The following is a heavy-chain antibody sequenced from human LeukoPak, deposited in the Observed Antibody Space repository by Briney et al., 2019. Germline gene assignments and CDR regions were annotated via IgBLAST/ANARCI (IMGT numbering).Heavy chain of an antibody. D-gene: IGHD3-16*01. J-gene: IGHJ4*02. Sequence: GGSLRLSCAASGFTFSSYEMNWVRQAPGKGLEWVSYISSSGSTIYYADSVKGRFTISRDNAKNSLYLQMNSLRAEDTAVYYCAREWLYRPIDYWGQGTLVTVSS. CDR1: GFTFSSYE. CDR3: AREWLYRPIDY. V-gene: IGHV3-48*03. CDR2: ISSSGSTI.